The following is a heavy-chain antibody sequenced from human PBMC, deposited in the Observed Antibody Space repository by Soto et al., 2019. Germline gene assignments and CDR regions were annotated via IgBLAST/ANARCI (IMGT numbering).Heavy chain of an antibody. CDR2: IYYSGST. CDR1: GGSISSSSYY. D-gene: IGHD2-8*01. Sequence: SETLSLTCTVSGGSISSSSYYWGWIRQPPGKGLEWIGSIYYSGSTYYNPSLKSRVTISVDTSKNQFSLKLSSVTAADTAVYYCARQGDSDCTNGVCQGRRVHYYYGMDVWGQGTTVTVSS. V-gene: IGHV4-39*01. J-gene: IGHJ6*02. CDR3: ARQGDSDCTNGVCQGRRVHYYYGMDV.